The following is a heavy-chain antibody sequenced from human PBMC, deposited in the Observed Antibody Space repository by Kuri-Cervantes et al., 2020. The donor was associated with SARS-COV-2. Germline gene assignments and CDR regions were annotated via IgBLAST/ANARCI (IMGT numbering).Heavy chain of an antibody. Sequence: GESLKISCAASGFTFGSYVMSWVRQAPGKGLEWVSAISGSGGSTYYADSVKGRFTISRDNSKNSLYLQMNSLRTEDTALYYCAKDIHGGNSFDYWGQGTLVTVSS. CDR2: ISGSGGST. J-gene: IGHJ4*02. V-gene: IGHV3-43*02. D-gene: IGHD4-23*01. CDR3: AKDIHGGNSFDY. CDR1: GFTFGSYV.